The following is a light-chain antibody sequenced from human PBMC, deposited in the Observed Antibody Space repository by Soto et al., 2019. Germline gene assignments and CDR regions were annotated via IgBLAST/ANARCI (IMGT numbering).Light chain of an antibody. V-gene: IGLV2-14*01. J-gene: IGLJ2*01. CDR2: DVN. CDR3: GSYTSSTTVV. CDR1: SSDVGAHNF. Sequence: QSALTQPASVSGSPGQSITISCTGTSSDVGAHNFVSWYQQHPGKAPKVIIYDVNTRPSGVSNRFSGSKSGNTASLTISRLQAEDEADYYCGSYTSSTTVVFGGGTKVTVL.